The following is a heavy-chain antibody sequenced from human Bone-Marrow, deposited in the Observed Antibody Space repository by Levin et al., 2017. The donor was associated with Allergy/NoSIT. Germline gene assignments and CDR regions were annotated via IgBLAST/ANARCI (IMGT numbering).Heavy chain of an antibody. CDR3: TRGTFSDS. CDR1: GFTFSDSY. Sequence: LSLTCAASGFTFSDSYMTWLRQAPGKGLEWVAHISRNSTYRNYADSLEGRFTISRDNAENSLYLQINSLRVDDTAVYFCTRGTFSDSWGQGTLVTVSS. J-gene: IGHJ4*02. D-gene: IGHD3-10*01. CDR2: ISRNSTYR. V-gene: IGHV3-11*06.